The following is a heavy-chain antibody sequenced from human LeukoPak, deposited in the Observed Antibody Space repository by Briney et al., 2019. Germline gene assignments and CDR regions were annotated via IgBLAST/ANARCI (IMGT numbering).Heavy chain of an antibody. CDR2: IYYSGST. Sequence: PSETLSLTCTVSGGSISSYYWSWIRQPPGKGLEWIGYIYYSGSTNYNPSLKSRVTISVDTSKNQFSLKLSSVTAADTAVYYCARVTKLVPYYYYYMDVWGKGTTVTVSS. J-gene: IGHJ6*03. CDR1: GGSISSYY. CDR3: ARVTKLVPYYYYYMDV. D-gene: IGHD6-6*01. V-gene: IGHV4-59*01.